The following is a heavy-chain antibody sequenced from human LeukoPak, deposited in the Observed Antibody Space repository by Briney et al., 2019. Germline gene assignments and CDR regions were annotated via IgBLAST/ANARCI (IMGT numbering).Heavy chain of an antibody. J-gene: IGHJ4*02. CDR3: AKTEYSSSWYLDY. CDR2: IKQDGSEK. Sequence: TGGSLRLSCAASGFTFSSYWMSWVRQAPGKGLEWVANIKQDGSEKYYVDSVKGRFTISRDNSKNTLYLEMNSLRAEDTAVYYCAKTEYSSSWYLDYWGQGTLVTVSS. CDR1: GFTFSSYW. V-gene: IGHV3-7*01. D-gene: IGHD6-13*01.